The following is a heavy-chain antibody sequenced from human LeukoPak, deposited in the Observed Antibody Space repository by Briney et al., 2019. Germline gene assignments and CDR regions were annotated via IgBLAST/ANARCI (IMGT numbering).Heavy chain of an antibody. Sequence: GGSLRLSCAASGFTFSSYSMTWVRQAPGKGLEWVSSISSSSSYIYYADSVKGRFTISRDNAKNSLYLQMNSLRAEDTAVYYCARDYGDYVIDYWGQGTLVTVSS. CDR1: GFTFSSYS. CDR2: ISSSSSYI. D-gene: IGHD4-17*01. CDR3: ARDYGDYVIDY. J-gene: IGHJ4*02. V-gene: IGHV3-21*01.